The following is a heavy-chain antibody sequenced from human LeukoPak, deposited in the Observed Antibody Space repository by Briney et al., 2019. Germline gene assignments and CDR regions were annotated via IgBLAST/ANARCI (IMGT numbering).Heavy chain of an antibody. D-gene: IGHD3-9*01. Sequence: SETLSLTCTVSGGSISSGGYYWSWIRQHPGKGLEWIGYICYSGSTYYNPSLKSRVTISVDTSKNQFSLKLSSVTAADTAVYYCARVLRYFDWSGGWFDPWGQGTLVTVSS. CDR2: ICYSGST. CDR1: GGSISSGGYY. CDR3: ARVLRYFDWSGGWFDP. V-gene: IGHV4-31*03. J-gene: IGHJ5*02.